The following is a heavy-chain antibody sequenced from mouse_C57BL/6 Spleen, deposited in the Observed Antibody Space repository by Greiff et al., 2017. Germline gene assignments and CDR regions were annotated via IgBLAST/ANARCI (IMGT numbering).Heavy chain of an antibody. CDR2: INPYNGGT. Sequence: EVQLQQSGPELVKPGASVKMSCKASGYTFTDYYMHWVKQSHGKSLEWIGYINPYNGGTSYNQKFKGKATLTVNKSSSTAYMELSSLTSEDSAVYYCARRLLAGGFDYWGQGTTLTVSS. J-gene: IGHJ2*01. D-gene: IGHD1-1*02. CDR1: GYTFTDYY. V-gene: IGHV1-22*01. CDR3: ARRLLAGGFDY.